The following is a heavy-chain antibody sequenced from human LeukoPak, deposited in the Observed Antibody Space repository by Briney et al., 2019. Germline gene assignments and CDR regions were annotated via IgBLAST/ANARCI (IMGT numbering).Heavy chain of an antibody. D-gene: IGHD1-26*01. CDR3: ARAPCSGSFHYFDY. Sequence: PSETLSLTCTVSGGSIRNTYWNWIRQPAGKGLEWIGRISASGTTSCNPSLKSRLTLSVDTSKNQFSLKLPSVTAAATAVYYCARAPCSGSFHYFDYWGQGTLVTVSS. J-gene: IGHJ4*02. CDR1: GGSIRNTY. V-gene: IGHV4-4*07. CDR2: ISASGTT.